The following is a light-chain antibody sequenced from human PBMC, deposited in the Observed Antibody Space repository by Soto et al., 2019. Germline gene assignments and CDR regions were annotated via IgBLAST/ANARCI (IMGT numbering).Light chain of an antibody. CDR2: EVS. V-gene: IGLV2-14*01. CDR3: SSFTSSSTQV. Sequence: QSALTQPASVSGSPGQSITISCTGTSSDVGGYNYVSWYQQYPGRAPKLMIYEVSNRPSGVSNRFSGSKSGNTASLTISGLHAEDEADYYCSSFTSSSTQVLGGGTKVTVL. CDR1: SSDVGGYNY. J-gene: IGLJ3*02.